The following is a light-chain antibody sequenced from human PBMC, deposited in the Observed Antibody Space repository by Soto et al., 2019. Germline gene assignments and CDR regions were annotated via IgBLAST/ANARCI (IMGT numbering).Light chain of an antibody. CDR2: SNN. CDR1: SSNIGSNA. CDR3: AAWDGSLHVL. V-gene: IGLV1-44*01. J-gene: IGLJ2*01. Sequence: QSVLTQPPSASGTPGQRVTISCSGSSSNIGSNAVNWYQQLPGTAPKLLIYSNNHRPSGVPDRFSGSKSGTSASLAISGLQYEDEYYYYCAAWDGSLHVLFGGGTKLTVL.